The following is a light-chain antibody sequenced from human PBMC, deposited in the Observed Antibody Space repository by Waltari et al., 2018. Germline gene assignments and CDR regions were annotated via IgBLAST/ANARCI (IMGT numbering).Light chain of an antibody. CDR2: GNN. CDR3: QSYDSSLSGVL. CDR1: SSNIGAGHD. J-gene: IGLJ2*01. Sequence: QSVLTQPPSVSGAPGQRITISCTGTSSNIGAGHDVHRYLQLPGTAPKLLILGNNNRPSGVPDRFSASKSDTSASLAITGLQAEDEADYYCQSYDSSLSGVLFGGGTKLTVL. V-gene: IGLV1-40*01.